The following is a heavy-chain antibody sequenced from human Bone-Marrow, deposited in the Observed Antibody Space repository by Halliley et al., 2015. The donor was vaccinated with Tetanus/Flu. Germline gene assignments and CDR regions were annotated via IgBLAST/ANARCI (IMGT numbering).Heavy chain of an antibody. V-gene: IGHV4-59*01. CDR2: IHYTGST. Sequence: TLSLTCTVSGGSITTYYWSWIRQPPGKGLEWIGFIHYTGSTSYNPSLKSRVTISLATSKTQFSLKLSSVTAADTAVYYCANLRLIHGYYYFGMDFWGHGTTVIVS. CDR1: GGSITTYY. D-gene: IGHD2-8*01. J-gene: IGHJ6*02. CDR3: ANLRLIHGYYYFGMDF.